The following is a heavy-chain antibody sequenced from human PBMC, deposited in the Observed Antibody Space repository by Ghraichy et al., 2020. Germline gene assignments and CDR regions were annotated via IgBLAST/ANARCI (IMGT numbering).Heavy chain of an antibody. Sequence: GGSLRLSCVASGFTFSTNGMGWVRQAPGKGLEWVSAMGTSGTTTFYADSVRGRFTISRDDSKNTLFMQLNSLRADDTALYYCAKTGPLFLESWGRGTLVTVSS. V-gene: IGHV3-23*05. D-gene: IGHD1-1*01. CDR2: MGTSGTTT. J-gene: IGHJ4*02. CDR3: AKTGPLFLES. CDR1: GFTFSTNG.